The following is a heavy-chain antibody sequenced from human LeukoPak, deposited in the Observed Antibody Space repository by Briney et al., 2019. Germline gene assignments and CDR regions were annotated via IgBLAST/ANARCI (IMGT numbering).Heavy chain of an antibody. CDR3: ARVGVDHSGNVIKFFFDS. Sequence: SETLSLTCTVSGDSISSNQWSWIRQSPGKGLEWIGNIYYSGSANYNPSLKSRVIISVDMSKNHFSLKLSPVLAADTAVYYCARVGVDHSGNVIKFFFDSWGQGALVTVSS. CDR2: IYYSGSA. J-gene: IGHJ4*02. V-gene: IGHV4-59*01. CDR1: GDSISSNQ. D-gene: IGHD4-23*01.